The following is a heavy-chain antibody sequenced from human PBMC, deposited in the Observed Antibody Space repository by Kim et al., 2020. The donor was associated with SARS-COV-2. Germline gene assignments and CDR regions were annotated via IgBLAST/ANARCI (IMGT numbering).Heavy chain of an antibody. V-gene: IGHV3-49*04. D-gene: IGHD3-22*01. CDR1: GFTFGDYA. CDR3: TRVRGRYYDSSRDY. J-gene: IGHJ4*02. CDR2: IRSKAYGGTT. Sequence: GGSLRLSCTASGFTFGDYAMSWVRQAPGKGLEWVGFIRSKAYGGTTEYAASVKGRFTISRDDSKSIAYLQMNSLKTEDTAVYYCTRVRGRYYDSSRDYWGQGTLVTVSS.